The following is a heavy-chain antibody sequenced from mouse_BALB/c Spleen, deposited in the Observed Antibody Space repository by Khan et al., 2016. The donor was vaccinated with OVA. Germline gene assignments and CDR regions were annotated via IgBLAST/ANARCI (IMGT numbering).Heavy chain of an antibody. Sequence: EVKLEVSGGGLVQPGGSMKLSCVASGFTFSNYWMNWVRQSPEKGFEWVAEIRLKSNIYATHYAESVRGRFTISRDDSRSSVYLQMNNLGAEDIGTYYCARGWDWYFDVWGAGTTVTVSS. V-gene: IGHV6-6*02. J-gene: IGHJ1*01. CDR3: ARGWDWYFDV. CDR1: GFTFSNYW. D-gene: IGHD3-3*01. CDR2: IRLKSNIYAT.